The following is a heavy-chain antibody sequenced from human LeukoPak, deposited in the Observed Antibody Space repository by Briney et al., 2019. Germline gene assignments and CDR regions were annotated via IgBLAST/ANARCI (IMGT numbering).Heavy chain of an antibody. D-gene: IGHD3-3*01. J-gene: IGHJ5*02. CDR2: ISYDGSNK. V-gene: IGHV3-30-3*01. CDR1: GFTFSSYA. Sequence: GGSLRLSCAASGFTFSSYAMHWVRQAPGKGLEWVAVISYDGSNKYYADSVRGRFTISRDNSKNTLYLQMNSLRAEDTAVYYCASSKTVFGVVMRFDPWGQGTLVTVFS. CDR3: ASSKTVFGVVMRFDP.